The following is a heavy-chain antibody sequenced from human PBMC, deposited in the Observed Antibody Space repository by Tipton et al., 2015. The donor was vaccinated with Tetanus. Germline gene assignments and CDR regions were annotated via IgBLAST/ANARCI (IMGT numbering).Heavy chain of an antibody. Sequence: GSLRLSCAASGFTFSSYWMSWVRQAPGKGLEWVANIKQDGSEKYYVDSVKGRFTISRDNAKNSLYLQMNSLRAEDTAVYYCARDGGVLRFLEGPGGYWGQGTLVTVSS. J-gene: IGHJ4*02. CDR3: ARDGGVLRFLEGPGGY. CDR1: GFTFSSYW. D-gene: IGHD3-3*01. V-gene: IGHV3-7*01. CDR2: IKQDGSEK.